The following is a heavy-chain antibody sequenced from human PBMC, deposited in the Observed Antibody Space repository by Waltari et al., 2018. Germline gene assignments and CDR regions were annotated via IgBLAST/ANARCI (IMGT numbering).Heavy chain of an antibody. Sequence: QLQLQGSGPGLVKPSETLSPPCPFSGGPITGSSSSWGWIRKPPGKGLEWIGSIYYSGSTHYNPSLSRLVTIAVATSKNQSSLKRCAVTAAATAEYYCASDIYGDLRCCYGMDVWGQGTTVTVSS. CDR1: GGPITGSSSS. J-gene: IGHJ6*02. D-gene: IGHD4-17*01. CDR3: ASDIYGDLRCCYGMDV. V-gene: IGHV4-39*07. CDR2: IYYSGST.